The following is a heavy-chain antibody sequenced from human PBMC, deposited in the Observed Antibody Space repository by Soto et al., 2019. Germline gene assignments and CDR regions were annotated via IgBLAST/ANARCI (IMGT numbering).Heavy chain of an antibody. J-gene: IGHJ4*02. Sequence: SETLSLTCTVSGGSISSSSYYWGWIRQPPGRGLEWIGSIYYSGSTYYNPSLKSRVTISVDTSKNQFSLKLSSVTAADTAVYYCAEITMVRGVIKGFDYWGQGTLVTVS. CDR1: GGSISSSSYY. D-gene: IGHD3-10*01. V-gene: IGHV4-39*01. CDR2: IYYSGST. CDR3: AEITMVRGVIKGFDY.